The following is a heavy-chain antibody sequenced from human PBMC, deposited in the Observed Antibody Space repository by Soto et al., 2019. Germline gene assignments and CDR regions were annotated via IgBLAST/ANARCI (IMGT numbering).Heavy chain of an antibody. Sequence: QVQLQESGPGLVKPSEPLSLTCTVSGGSISSYYWSWIRQPPGKGLEWIGYIYYSGSTNYNPSLKCLVLISVDTSKNQFSLMMRSVTVADAAVYYCARGRVRAVADNWYFDLWGRGTLVTVSS. CDR2: IYYSGST. V-gene: IGHV4-59*01. CDR3: ARGRVRAVADNWYFDL. J-gene: IGHJ2*01. D-gene: IGHD6-19*01. CDR1: GGSISSYY.